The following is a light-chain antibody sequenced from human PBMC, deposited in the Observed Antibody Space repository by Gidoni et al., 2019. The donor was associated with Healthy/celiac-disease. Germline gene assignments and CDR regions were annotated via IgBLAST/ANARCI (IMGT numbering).Light chain of an antibody. CDR3: QQYGSSPWT. V-gene: IGKV3-20*01. Sequence: EIVFTPSLGTLSLSPVERATLSFRASQSVRSSYLALDQQKPGPAPRLLIFGSSSRATGIPDKFSGSGAGTDFTLTISRLGPEDFAVYYCQQYGSSPWTFGQGTKVEIK. CDR2: GSS. CDR1: QSVRSSY. J-gene: IGKJ1*01.